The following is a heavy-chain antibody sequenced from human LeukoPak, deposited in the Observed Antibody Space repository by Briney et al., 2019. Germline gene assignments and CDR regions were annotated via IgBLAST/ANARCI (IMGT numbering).Heavy chain of an antibody. J-gene: IGHJ4*02. CDR1: GGSFSGYY. CDR3: AGSWIHLWSFDY. V-gene: IGHV4-34*01. CDR2: INHSGST. D-gene: IGHD5-18*01. Sequence: SETLSLTCAVYGGSFSGYYWSWIRQPPGKGLEWIGEINHSGSTNYNPSLKSRVTISVDTSKNQFSLKLSSVTAADTAVYYCAGSWIHLWSFDYWGQGTLVTVSS.